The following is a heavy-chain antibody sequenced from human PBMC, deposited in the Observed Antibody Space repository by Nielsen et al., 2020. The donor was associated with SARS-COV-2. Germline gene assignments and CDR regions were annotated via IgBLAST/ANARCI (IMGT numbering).Heavy chain of an antibody. CDR1: GFTLSSYA. V-gene: IGHV3-23*01. Sequence: GGSLRLSCEVSGFTLSSYAMGWVRQAPGTGLEWVSVIGIFGHTYYADSVRGRFSISRDSSKNTVYLQMDSLRADDTAVYYCARDINSSPYYFDYWGQGALVTVSS. CDR2: IGIFGHT. D-gene: IGHD6-13*01. CDR3: ARDINSSPYYFDY. J-gene: IGHJ4*02.